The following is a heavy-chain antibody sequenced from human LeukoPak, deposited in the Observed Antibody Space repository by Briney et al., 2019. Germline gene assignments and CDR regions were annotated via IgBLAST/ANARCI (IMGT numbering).Heavy chain of an antibody. J-gene: IGHJ4*02. CDR2: MNPNSGNT. V-gene: IGHV1-8*01. D-gene: IGHD4-17*01. CDR1: GYTFTSYD. Sequence: ASVKVSCKASGYTFTSYDINWVRQATGQGLEWMGWMNPNSGNTGYAQKFQGRVTMTRNTSISTAYMELSSLRSEDTAVYYCARGVGYGDYQGTYYFDYWGQGTLVTVSS. CDR3: ARGVGYGDYQGTYYFDY.